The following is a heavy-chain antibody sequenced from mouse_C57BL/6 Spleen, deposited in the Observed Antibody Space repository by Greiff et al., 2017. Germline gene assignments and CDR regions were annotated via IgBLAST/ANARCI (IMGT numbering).Heavy chain of an antibody. D-gene: IGHD1-1*01. CDR1: GYTFTSYW. J-gene: IGHJ1*03. V-gene: IGHV1-69*01. CDR3: ARRYYGSSYDWYFDG. Sequence: QVQLKQPGAELVMPGASVKLSCKASGYTFTSYWMHWVKQRPGQGLEWIGEIDPSDSYTNYNQKFKGKSTLTVDKSSSTAYMQLSSLTSEDSAVYYCARRYYGSSYDWYFDGWGTGTTVTVSS. CDR2: IDPSDSYT.